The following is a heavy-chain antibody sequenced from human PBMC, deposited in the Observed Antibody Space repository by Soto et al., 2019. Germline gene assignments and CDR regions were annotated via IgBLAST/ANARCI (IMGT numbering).Heavy chain of an antibody. Sequence: QVQLVESGGGVVQPGRSLRLSCAASGFTFSNYGMHWVRQAPVKGLEWVAVIWYDGSNKYYADSVKGRFTISRDNSKNTLYLQMNSLRAEDTAVYYCARERYISDAFDIWGQGTMVTVSS. J-gene: IGHJ3*02. V-gene: IGHV3-33*01. CDR3: ARERYISDAFDI. CDR2: IWYDGSNK. CDR1: GFTFSNYG. D-gene: IGHD3-9*01.